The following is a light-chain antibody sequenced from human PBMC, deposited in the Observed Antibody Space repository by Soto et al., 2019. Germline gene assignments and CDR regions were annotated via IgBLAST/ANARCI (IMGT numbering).Light chain of an antibody. CDR2: DVT. CDR1: SSDVGGYNF. Sequence: QSALTQPASVSGSPGQSITISCTGTSSDVGGYNFVSWYQQHPGRAPKLMIFDVTNRPSGVSNRFSGSKSGNTASLTISRLQAEDEADYYCSSYSPVSSLVFGGGTQLTVL. CDR3: SSYSPVSSLV. V-gene: IGLV2-14*03. J-gene: IGLJ3*02.